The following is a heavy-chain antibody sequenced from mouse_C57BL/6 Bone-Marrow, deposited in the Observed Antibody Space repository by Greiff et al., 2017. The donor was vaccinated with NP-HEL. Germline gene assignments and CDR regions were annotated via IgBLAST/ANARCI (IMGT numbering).Heavy chain of an antibody. J-gene: IGHJ4*01. CDR2: IDPSDSYT. CDR3: ARCLLYFYAMDY. V-gene: IGHV1-59*01. CDR1: GYTFTSYW. D-gene: IGHD2-1*01. Sequence: VKLQQPGAELVRPGTSVKLSCKASGYTFTSYWMHWVKQRPGQGLEWIGVIDPSDSYTNYNQKFKGKATLTVDTSSSTAYMQLSSLTSEDSAVYYCARCLLYFYAMDYWGQGTSVTVSS.